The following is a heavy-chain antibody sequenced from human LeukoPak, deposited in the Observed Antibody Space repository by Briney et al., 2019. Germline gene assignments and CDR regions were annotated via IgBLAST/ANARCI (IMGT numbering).Heavy chain of an antibody. V-gene: IGHV1-69*01. D-gene: IGHD5-12*01. CDR3: ARESQRYAAV. Sequence: SVKVSCKASGGTFSSYGITWVRQAPGQGLEWMGGIIPMFGTANYAQKFQGRVTITSDDSTSTAYMELSSLRSGDTAVYYCARESQRYAAVWGQGTTVTVSS. CDR1: GGTFSSYG. J-gene: IGHJ6*02. CDR2: IIPMFGTA.